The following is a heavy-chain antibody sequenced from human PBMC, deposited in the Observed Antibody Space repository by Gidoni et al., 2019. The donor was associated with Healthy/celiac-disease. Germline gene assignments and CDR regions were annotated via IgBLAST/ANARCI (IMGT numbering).Heavy chain of an antibody. D-gene: IGHD6-6*01. CDR3: AGDLYSSSSGSGY. CDR2: IWYDGSNK. CDR1: GVTLSSYG. Sequence: QVQLVESRGGVVPPGRSLSRSCAASGVTLSSYGMQWVRRAAGKGLEGVAIIWYDGSNKYYADAVKGQFTISRDNSKNTLYLQMNSLRAEDTAVYCCAGDLYSSSSGSGYWGQGTLVTVSS. V-gene: IGHV3-33*01. J-gene: IGHJ4*02.